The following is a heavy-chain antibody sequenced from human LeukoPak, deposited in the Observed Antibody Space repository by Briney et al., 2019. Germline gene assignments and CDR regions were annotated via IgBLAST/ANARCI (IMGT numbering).Heavy chain of an antibody. Sequence: PGGSLRLSCAVSGFTFSSYVMTWVRQVPGKGLEWVSSISGSGGRTYYADSVKGRFTISRDNSKNTLYLQMNSLRAEDTAVYYCAKDSNRDGYNFHDAFDIWGQGTMVTVSS. J-gene: IGHJ3*02. V-gene: IGHV3-23*01. CDR2: ISGSGGRT. CDR1: GFTFSSYV. D-gene: IGHD5-24*01. CDR3: AKDSNRDGYNFHDAFDI.